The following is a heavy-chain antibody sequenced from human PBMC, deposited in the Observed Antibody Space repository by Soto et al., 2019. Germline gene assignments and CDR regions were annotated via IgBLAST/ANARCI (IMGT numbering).Heavy chain of an antibody. CDR2: IYPGDSDT. D-gene: IGHD2-21*01. J-gene: IGHJ4*02. V-gene: IGHV5-51*01. CDR3: ARSEAVIEYYFDX. Sequence: GESLKISCKGSGYSFTSYWIGWVRQMPGKGLELMGIIYPGDSDTRYSPSFQGKVTISADKSIRTDYLQWSSLKASDTAMYYCARSEAVIEYYFDXWGQGTLVTVSX. CDR1: GYSFTSYW.